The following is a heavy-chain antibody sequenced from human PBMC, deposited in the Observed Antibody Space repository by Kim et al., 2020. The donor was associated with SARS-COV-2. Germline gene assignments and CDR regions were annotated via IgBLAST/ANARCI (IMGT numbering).Heavy chain of an antibody. Sequence: SETLSLTCTVSVGSISSSRHHWGWIRQPPGKGLEWIASVPYSGTTYYNPSLKSRVTISVDTSKNQFSLNLSSVTAADPAVYYCSRHPSSNIPAVYY. CDR3: SRHPSSNIPAVYY. CDR2: VPYSGTT. J-gene: IGHJ6*01. D-gene: IGHD7-27*01. V-gene: IGHV4-39*01. CDR1: VGSISSSRHH.